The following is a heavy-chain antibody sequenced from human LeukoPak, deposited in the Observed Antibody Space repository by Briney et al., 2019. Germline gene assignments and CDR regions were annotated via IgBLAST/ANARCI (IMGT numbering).Heavy chain of an antibody. V-gene: IGHV3-7*01. CDR2: IKQDGSEK. CDR1: GITFSVYW. D-gene: IGHD3-10*01. CDR3: ARVRVRGVTPSFDY. J-gene: IGHJ4*02. Sequence: GGSLRLSCAASGITFSVYWMSWVRQAPGKGLEWVANIKQDGSEKNHVDSVKGRFTISRDNAKNSLFLQMNSLRVEDTAVYYCARVRVRGVTPSFDYWGQGTLVTVSS.